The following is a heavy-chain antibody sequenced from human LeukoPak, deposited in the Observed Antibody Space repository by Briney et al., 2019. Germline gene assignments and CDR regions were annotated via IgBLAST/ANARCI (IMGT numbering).Heavy chain of an antibody. J-gene: IGHJ4*02. CDR2: ISGSGGST. V-gene: IGHV3-23*01. D-gene: IGHD2-2*03. Sequence: GGSLRLSCAASGFTFSSYAMSSVRQAPGKGVEWVSAISGSGGSTYYAHSVKGRFTISRDNSKNTLYLQMNSLRAEDTAVYYCAKLGLDALDYWGQGTLVTVSS. CDR1: GFTFSSYA. CDR3: AKLGLDALDY.